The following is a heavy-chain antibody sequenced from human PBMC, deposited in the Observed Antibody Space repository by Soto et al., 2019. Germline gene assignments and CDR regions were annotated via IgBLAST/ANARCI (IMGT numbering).Heavy chain of an antibody. CDR3: AKSNTSAMRVVVITTYFDF. Sequence: GGSLRLSCAASGFTFSSYAMSWVRQAPGKGLEWVSAISGSGGSTYYSDSVKCRLSISRDNSKNTLYLQMNSLRAEDTAVYYCAKSNTSAMRVVVITTYFDFWGQGTLVTVSS. J-gene: IGHJ4*02. CDR2: ISGSGGST. V-gene: IGHV3-23*01. CDR1: GFTFSSYA. D-gene: IGHD3-22*01.